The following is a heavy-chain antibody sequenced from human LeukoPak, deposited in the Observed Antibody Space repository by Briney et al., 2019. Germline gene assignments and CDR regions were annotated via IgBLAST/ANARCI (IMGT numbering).Heavy chain of an antibody. Sequence: GGSLRLSCAASGFTFRSCAVSWVRQATGEGLEWVPAIIGSGGSTYYADSVKGRFTISRDNSKNTLYLQMNSLRAEDTAVYYCAKDTDYWGQGTLVTVSS. CDR3: AKDTDY. CDR1: GFTFRSCA. V-gene: IGHV3-23*01. CDR2: IIGSGGST. J-gene: IGHJ4*02.